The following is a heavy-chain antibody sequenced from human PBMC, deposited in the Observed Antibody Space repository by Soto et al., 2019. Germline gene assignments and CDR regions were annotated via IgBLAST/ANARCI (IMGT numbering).Heavy chain of an antibody. Sequence: ASVKVSCKASGFTFTNSAVQWVRQARGQRLEWIGWIVVGSGNTNYAQKFQERVTITRDDSTTTAYLEMSSLRSEDTAIYYCARVEAVAGLYNYHGLDVWGQGTAVTVSS. D-gene: IGHD6-19*01. J-gene: IGHJ6*02. CDR1: GFTFTNSA. V-gene: IGHV1-58*01. CDR3: ARVEAVAGLYNYHGLDV. CDR2: IVVGSGNT.